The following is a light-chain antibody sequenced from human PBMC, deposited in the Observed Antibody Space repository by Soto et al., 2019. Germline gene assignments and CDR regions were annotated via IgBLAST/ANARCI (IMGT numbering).Light chain of an antibody. V-gene: IGLV2-14*01. CDR1: SSDVGGYNY. Sequence: QSVLTQPASVSGSPGQSITISCTGTSSDVGGYNYVSWYQHHPGKAPKLMIYEVSNRPSGVSHRFSGSKSGNTASLTISGLQAEDEADDYCSSYTSSSPYVSGTGTKVTVL. J-gene: IGLJ1*01. CDR2: EVS. CDR3: SSYTSSSPYV.